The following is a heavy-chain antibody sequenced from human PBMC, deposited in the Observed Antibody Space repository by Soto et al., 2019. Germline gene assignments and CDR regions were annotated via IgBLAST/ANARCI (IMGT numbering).Heavy chain of an antibody. CDR1: GYTFSRYG. Sequence: QGQLVQSGPEVKKPGASVKVSCKASGYTFSRYGISWVRQAPGQGLEWMGWVSGYNGDTKYAQKVQGRVTMTIDTSTYTAYMELRSLTSDVTAIYYCAKNGQPPHYYYGMDVWGQGTTVTVSS. J-gene: IGHJ6*02. CDR2: VSGYNGDT. CDR3: AKNGQPPHYYYGMDV. V-gene: IGHV1-18*01. D-gene: IGHD2-8*01.